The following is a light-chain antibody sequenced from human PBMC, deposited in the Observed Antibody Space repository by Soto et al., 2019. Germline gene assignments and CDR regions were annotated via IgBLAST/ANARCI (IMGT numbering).Light chain of an antibody. CDR2: GAS. J-gene: IGKJ1*01. V-gene: IGKV3-15*01. Sequence: EIVMTQSPATLSVSPGDRATLSCRASQSVSSNLAWYQQKPGQAPRLLIYGASTRATGIPAGFSGSGSGTEFTLTISSLQSEDFAVYYCQQYNNWPPRTFGQGTKVEIK. CDR1: QSVSSN. CDR3: QQYNNWPPRT.